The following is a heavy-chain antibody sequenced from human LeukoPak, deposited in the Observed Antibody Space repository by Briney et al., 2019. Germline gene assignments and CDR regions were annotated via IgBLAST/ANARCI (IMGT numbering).Heavy chain of an antibody. CDR2: IYYSGST. J-gene: IGHJ3*02. CDR3: ARHPHYSSSFRAAFDI. CDR1: GGSISSSSYY. Sequence: SQTLSLTCTVSGGSISSSSYYWGWIRQPPGKGLEGIGSIYYSGSTYYNPSLKSRVTISVDTSKNQFSLKLSSVTAADTAVYYCARHPHYSSSFRAAFDIWGQGTMVTVSS. D-gene: IGHD6-13*01. V-gene: IGHV4-39*01.